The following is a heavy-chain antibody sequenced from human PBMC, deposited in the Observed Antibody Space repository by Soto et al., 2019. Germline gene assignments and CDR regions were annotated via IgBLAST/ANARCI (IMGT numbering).Heavy chain of an antibody. CDR2: ISWNSGSI. D-gene: IGHD2-15*01. CDR3: AKAVLYCSGGSCYRDAFDI. V-gene: IGHV3-9*01. J-gene: IGHJ3*02. Sequence: AGGSLRLSCAASGVTCDDYAMHWVRQAPGKGLEWVSGISWNSGSIGYADSVKGRFTISRDNAKNSLYLQMNSLRAEDTALYYCAKAVLYCSGGSCYRDAFDIWGQGTVVTVSS. CDR1: GVTCDDYA.